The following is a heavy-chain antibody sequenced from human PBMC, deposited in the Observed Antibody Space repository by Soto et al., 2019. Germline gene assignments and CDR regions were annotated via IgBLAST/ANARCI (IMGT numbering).Heavy chain of an antibody. J-gene: IGHJ4*02. Sequence: QVQLVQSGAEVKKPGAPVKVSCKASGYTFTDYFIHWVRQAPGQGLEWVGWGNPNNGGTNYAQKFKGGVTRTRDTSISPAYMELRRLTSDDTAVYYCARAPYYDFWSGYGTFDFWGQGTLVTVSS. CDR1: GYTFTDYF. CDR2: GNPNNGGT. CDR3: ARAPYYDFWSGYGTFDF. V-gene: IGHV1-2*02. D-gene: IGHD3-3*01.